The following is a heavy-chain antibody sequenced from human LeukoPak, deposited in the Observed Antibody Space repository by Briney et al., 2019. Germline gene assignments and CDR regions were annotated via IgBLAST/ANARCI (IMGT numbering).Heavy chain of an antibody. CDR3: ATWRYDSSGYFPSFDY. D-gene: IGHD3-22*01. CDR1: GYTLTELS. CDR2: FDPEDGET. V-gene: IGHV1-24*01. J-gene: IGHJ4*02. Sequence: GASVKVSCKVSGYTLTELSMHWVRQAPGKGLEWMGGFDPEDGETIYAQKFQGRVTMTEDTSTDTAYMELSSLRSEDTAVYHCATWRYDSSGYFPSFDYWGQGTLVTVSS.